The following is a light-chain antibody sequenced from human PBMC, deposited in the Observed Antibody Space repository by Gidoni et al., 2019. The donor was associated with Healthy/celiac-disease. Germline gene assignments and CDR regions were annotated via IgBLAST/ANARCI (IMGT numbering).Light chain of an antibody. J-gene: IGKJ1*01. V-gene: IGKV1-39*01. CDR1: QSISSY. Sequence: DIQMTHSPSSLSASVGDRVTITCRAIQSISSYLNWYQQKPGKAPKLLIYAASSLQSGVPSRFSGSGSGTDFTLTISSLQPEDFATYYCQQSYSTLRTFGQGTKVEIK. CDR3: QQSYSTLRT. CDR2: AAS.